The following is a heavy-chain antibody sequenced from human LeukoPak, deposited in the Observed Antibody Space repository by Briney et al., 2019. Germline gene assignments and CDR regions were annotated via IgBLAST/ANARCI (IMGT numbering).Heavy chain of an antibody. J-gene: IGHJ6*02. CDR2: IYYSGST. CDR3: ARGQNGMDV. Sequence: PSENLSLTCTVSGGSISSSSYYWGWIRQPPGKGLEWIGSIYYSGSTYYNPSLKSRVTISVDRSKNQFSLKLSSVTAADTAVYYCARGQNGMDVWGQGTTVTVSS. V-gene: IGHV4-39*07. CDR1: GGSISSSSYY.